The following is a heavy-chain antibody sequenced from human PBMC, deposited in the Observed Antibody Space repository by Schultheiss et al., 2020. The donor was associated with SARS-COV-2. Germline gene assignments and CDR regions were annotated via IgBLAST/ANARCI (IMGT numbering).Heavy chain of an antibody. Sequence: SETLSLTCTVSGDSISSYYWGWIRQPPGKGLEWIGSIYHSGSTYYNPSLKSRVTISVDKSKNQFSLKLSSVTAADTAVYYCARANGSTFDYWGQGTLVTVSS. V-gene: IGHV4-38-2*02. CDR3: ARANGSTFDY. CDR1: GDSISSYY. CDR2: IYHSGST. J-gene: IGHJ4*02. D-gene: IGHD2-15*01.